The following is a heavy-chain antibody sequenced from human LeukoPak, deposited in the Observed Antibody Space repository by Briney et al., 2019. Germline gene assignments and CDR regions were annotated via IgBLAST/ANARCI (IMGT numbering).Heavy chain of an antibody. V-gene: IGHV4-4*02. J-gene: IGHJ6*03. CDR1: GGSISSSNW. Sequence: PSETLSLTCAVSGGSISSSNWWSWVRQPPGKGLEWIGEIYHSGSTNYNPSLKSRVTISVDKSKNQFSLKLSSVTAADTAVYYCARREGGYSYGLADYYYYMDVWGKGTTVTVSS. D-gene: IGHD5-18*01. CDR2: IYHSGST. CDR3: ARREGGYSYGLADYYYYMDV.